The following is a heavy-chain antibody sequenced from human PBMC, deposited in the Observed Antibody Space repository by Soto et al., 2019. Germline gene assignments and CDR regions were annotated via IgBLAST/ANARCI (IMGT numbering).Heavy chain of an antibody. J-gene: IGHJ6*02. CDR3: ARVEVDDLPLYYGMDV. D-gene: IGHD1-1*01. Sequence: ASVKVSCKASGYTFTSYGISWVRQAPGQGLEWMGWISAYNGNTNYAQKLQGRVTMTTDTSTSTAYMELRSLRSDDTAVYYCARVEVDDLPLYYGMDVWGQGTTATVSS. V-gene: IGHV1-18*01. CDR1: GYTFTSYG. CDR2: ISAYNGNT.